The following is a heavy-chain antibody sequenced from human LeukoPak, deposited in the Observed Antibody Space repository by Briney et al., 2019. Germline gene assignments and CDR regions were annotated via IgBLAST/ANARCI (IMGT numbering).Heavy chain of an antibody. CDR3: VKRTVNYPFDF. J-gene: IGHJ4*02. Sequence: GGSLRLSCAASGFTLSSLAMNWVRQAPGKGLEWVSAISGSGGSTFYADSVKGRFTISRDNSENTLYLQMNSLRAEDTAVYYCVKRTVNYPFDFWGQGTLLTVSS. V-gene: IGHV3-23*01. CDR2: ISGSGGST. CDR1: GFTLSSLA. D-gene: IGHD1-7*01.